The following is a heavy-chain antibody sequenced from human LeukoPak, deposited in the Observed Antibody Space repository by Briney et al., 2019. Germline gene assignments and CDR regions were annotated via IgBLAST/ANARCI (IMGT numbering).Heavy chain of an antibody. V-gene: IGHV4-34*01. Sequence: SETLSLTCAVYGGSFSGHYWTWIRQPPRKGLQWIGEVNDRGSANYNPSLKSRLSISEDKSKNQFSLRLPSVTAADTAVYYCARGVVSGRFGDYYYYMDVWGIGTTVTVSS. D-gene: IGHD3-16*01. CDR2: VNDRGSA. CDR1: GGSFSGHY. J-gene: IGHJ6*03. CDR3: ARGVVSGRFGDYYYYMDV.